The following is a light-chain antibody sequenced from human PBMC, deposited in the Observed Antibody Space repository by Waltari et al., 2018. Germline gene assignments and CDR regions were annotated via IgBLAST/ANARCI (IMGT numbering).Light chain of an antibody. V-gene: IGLV3-21*02. J-gene: IGLJ3*02. Sequence: SHVLTQPPPVSVAPGQTAKITCVGNSVGSESVPWYQQKSGRAPEVVVYDDSARPSGIPERMSGAKSGNTATLTIARVEAGDEADYYCQLWDGITDHWVFGGGTKVTVL. CDR2: DDS. CDR3: QLWDGITDHWV. CDR1: SVGSES.